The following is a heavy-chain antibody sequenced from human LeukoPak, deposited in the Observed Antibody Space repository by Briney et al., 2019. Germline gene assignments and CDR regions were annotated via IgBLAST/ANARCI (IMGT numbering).Heavy chain of an antibody. CDR3: ARHVEQRLSPFDY. D-gene: IGHD6-19*01. J-gene: IGHJ4*02. V-gene: IGHV4-59*08. Sequence: SETLSLTCTVSGGSLNNLYWSWIRQPPGKALEWIGYIYYSGNTNYNPSLKSRVSISVDTSKNQFPLKLTSVTAADTAVYYCARHVEQRLSPFDYWCQGILVTVSS. CDR1: GGSLNNLY. CDR2: IYYSGNT.